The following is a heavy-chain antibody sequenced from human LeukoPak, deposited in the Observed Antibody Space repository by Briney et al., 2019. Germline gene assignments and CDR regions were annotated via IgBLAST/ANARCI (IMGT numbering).Heavy chain of an antibody. V-gene: IGHV1-69*13. J-gene: IGHJ4*02. CDR2: IIPIFGTA. CDR3: ASLYDSSGYQNPFDY. CDR1: GGTFSSYA. D-gene: IGHD3-22*01. Sequence: ASVKVSCKASGGTFSSYAVSWVRQAPGQGLEWMGGIIPIFGTANYAQKFQGRVTITADESTSTAYMELSSLRSEDTAVYYCASLYDSSGYQNPFDYWGQGTLVTVSS.